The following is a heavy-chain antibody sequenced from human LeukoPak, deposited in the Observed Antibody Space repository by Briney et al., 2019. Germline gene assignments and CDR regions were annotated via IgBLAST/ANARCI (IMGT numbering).Heavy chain of an antibody. CDR2: ISSTGGNS. J-gene: IGHJ4*02. Sequence: GGSLRLSCAASGFTFSGSAMSWVRQAPGKGLDWVSLISSTGGNSYYADSVKGRFTISRDNSKDTLYLQMDSLRAEDTAIYYCAKESRDYGDPLDSWGQGTLVTVSS. V-gene: IGHV3-23*01. D-gene: IGHD4-17*01. CDR3: AKESRDYGDPLDS. CDR1: GFTFSGSA.